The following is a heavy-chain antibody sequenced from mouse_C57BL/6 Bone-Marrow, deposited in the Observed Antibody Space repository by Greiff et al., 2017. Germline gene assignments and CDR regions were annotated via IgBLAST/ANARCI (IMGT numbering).Heavy chain of an antibody. Sequence: EVKLQESGGGLVKPGGSLKLSCAASGFTFSDYGMHWVRQAPEKGLEWVAYISSGSSTIYYADTVKGRFTISRDNAKNTLFLQMTSLRSEDTAMYYCARGGLLPDYWGQGTTLTVSS. D-gene: IGHD2-3*01. V-gene: IGHV5-17*01. J-gene: IGHJ2*01. CDR1: GFTFSDYG. CDR3: ARGGLLPDY. CDR2: ISSGSSTI.